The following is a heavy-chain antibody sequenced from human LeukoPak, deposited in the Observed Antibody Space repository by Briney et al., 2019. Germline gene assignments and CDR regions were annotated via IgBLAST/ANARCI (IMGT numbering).Heavy chain of an antibody. V-gene: IGHV3-11*06. CDR1: VFTFSDYY. CDR2: ITSSSYT. CDR3: ARLVVVAATPGYFDY. D-gene: IGHD2-15*01. Sequence: KPGGSLRLSCAASVFTFSDYYMSWVRQAPGKGLEWVSYITSSSYTNYADSVKDRFTISRDNAKNSLYPQMNSLRAEDTAIYYCARLVVVAATPGYFDYWGQGTLVTVSS. J-gene: IGHJ4*02.